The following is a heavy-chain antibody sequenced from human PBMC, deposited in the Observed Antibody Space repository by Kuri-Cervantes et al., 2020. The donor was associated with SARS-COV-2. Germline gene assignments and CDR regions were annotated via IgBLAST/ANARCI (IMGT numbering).Heavy chain of an antibody. D-gene: IGHD2-15*01. Sequence: GESLKISCAASGFTFSNAWMSWVRQAPGKGLEWVGRIKSKTDGGTTDYAAPVEGRFTISRDDSKNTLYLQMNSLKTEDTAVYYCARGGGIVTDYWGQGTLVTVSS. CDR1: GFTFSNAW. CDR2: IKSKTDGGTT. V-gene: IGHV3-15*01. J-gene: IGHJ4*02. CDR3: ARGGGIVTDY.